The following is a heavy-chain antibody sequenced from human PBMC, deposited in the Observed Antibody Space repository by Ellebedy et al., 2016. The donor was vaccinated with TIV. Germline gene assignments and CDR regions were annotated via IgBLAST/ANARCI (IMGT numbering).Heavy chain of an antibody. CDR1: GASFSTYA. V-gene: IGHV1-69*04. Sequence: AASVKVSCKASGASFSTYAISWVRQAPGQGLEWMGRIMPILGLASYAQNFQGRVTITADKSTRTAYLELSSLRSEDAALYYCATDGGSAEVERRETLSYWGLGTLVTVSS. J-gene: IGHJ4*02. CDR2: IMPILGLA. D-gene: IGHD3-16*01. CDR3: ATDGGSAEVERRETLSY.